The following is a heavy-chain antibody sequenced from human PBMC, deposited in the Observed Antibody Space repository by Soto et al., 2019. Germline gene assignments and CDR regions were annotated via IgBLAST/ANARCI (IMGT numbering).Heavy chain of an antibody. V-gene: IGHV3-30-3*01. CDR2: ISYDGSNK. CDR1: VCTFSSYA. J-gene: IGHJ4*02. Sequence: GGSLRLSCASSVCTFSSYAMHWVRQSPGKGLEWVAVISYDGSNKYYADSVKGRFTISRDNSKNTLYLQMNSLRAEDTAVYYCAREPYYYDSSGYYFEYWGQGTLVIVSS. CDR3: AREPYYYDSSGYYFEY. D-gene: IGHD3-22*01.